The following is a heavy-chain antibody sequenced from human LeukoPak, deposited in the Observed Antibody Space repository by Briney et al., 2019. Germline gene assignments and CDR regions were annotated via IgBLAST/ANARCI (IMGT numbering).Heavy chain of an antibody. D-gene: IGHD5-12*01. CDR1: GSSFTSYW. Sequence: GASLKISCKGSGSSFTSYWIGWGRQMPGKGREWMGIIYPGDSDTRYSPAPQGQVTISANKSIGHSSLPWSSLKASDTAMYYCARLSGIVATTPFDYWGQGTLVTVSS. J-gene: IGHJ4*02. V-gene: IGHV5-51*01. CDR2: IYPGDSDT. CDR3: ARLSGIVATTPFDY.